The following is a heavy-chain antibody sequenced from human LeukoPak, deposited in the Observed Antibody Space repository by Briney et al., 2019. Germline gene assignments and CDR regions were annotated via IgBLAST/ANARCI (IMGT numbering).Heavy chain of an antibody. J-gene: IGHJ4*02. CDR1: GFTFSSYW. D-gene: IGHD6-19*01. Sequence: GGSLRLSCAATGFTFSSYWMHWVRQAPGKGPVWLARINSDGYSISYADSVKDRFTISRDNTKKTLYLQMNTLRAEDTAMYYCARATAEAGTDSWGQGTLVTVSS. V-gene: IGHV3-74*01. CDR2: INSDGYSI. CDR3: ARATAEAGTDS.